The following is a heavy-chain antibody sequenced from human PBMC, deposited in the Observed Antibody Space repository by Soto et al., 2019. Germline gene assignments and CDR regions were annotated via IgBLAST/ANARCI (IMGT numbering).Heavy chain of an antibody. CDR1: GFTFSSYA. J-gene: IGHJ5*02. CDR3: APQPGVVVPAAAWIDWFDP. Sequence: PGGSLRLSCAASGFTFSSYAMSWVRQAPGKGLEWVSAISGSGGSTYYADSVKGRFTISRDNSKNTLYLQMNSLRAEDTAVYYCAPQPGVVVPAAAWIDWFDPWGQGTLVTVSS. V-gene: IGHV3-23*01. D-gene: IGHD2-2*01. CDR2: ISGSGGST.